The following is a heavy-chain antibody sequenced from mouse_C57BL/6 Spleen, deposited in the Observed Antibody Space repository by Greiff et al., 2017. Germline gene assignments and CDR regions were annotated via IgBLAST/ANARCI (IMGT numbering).Heavy chain of an antibody. CDR2: ISSGSSTI. CDR3: ARELGRLGRVFAY. CDR1: GFTFSDYG. D-gene: IGHD4-1*01. Sequence: EVQLQESGGGLVKPGGSLKLSCAASGFTFSDYGMHWVRQAPEKGLEWVAYISSGSSTIYYADTVKGRFTISRDNAKNTLFLQMTSLRSEDTAMYYCARELGRLGRVFAYGGQGTLVTVAA. V-gene: IGHV5-17*01. J-gene: IGHJ3*01.